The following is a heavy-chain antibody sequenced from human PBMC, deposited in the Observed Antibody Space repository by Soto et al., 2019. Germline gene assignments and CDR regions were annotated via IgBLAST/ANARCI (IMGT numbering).Heavy chain of an antibody. V-gene: IGHV1-69*01. J-gene: IGHJ6*02. CDR2: IIPIFGTA. CDR3: ARDTHSGNWEPRRGYYYYYGMDV. CDR1: GGTFSSYA. D-gene: IGHD1-1*01. Sequence: QVQLVQSGAEVKKPGSSVKVSCKASGGTFSSYAISWVRQAPGQGLEWMGGIIPIFGTANYAQKFQGRVTITADASTSTADMERSSLRSEDTAVYYCARDTHSGNWEPRRGYYYYYGMDVWGQGTTVTVSS.